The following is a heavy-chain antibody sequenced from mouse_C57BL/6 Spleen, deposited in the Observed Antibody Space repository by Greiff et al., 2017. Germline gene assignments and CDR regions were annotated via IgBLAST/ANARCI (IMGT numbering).Heavy chain of an antibody. CDR3: TYYDYDEAWFAY. J-gene: IGHJ3*01. V-gene: IGHV6-3*01. CDR1: GFTFSNYW. D-gene: IGHD2-4*01. CDR2: IRLKSDNYAT. Sequence: EVKVEESGGGLVQPGGSMKLSCVASGFTFSNYWMNWVRQSPEKGLEWVAQIRLKSDNYATHYAESVKGRFTISRDDSKSSVYLQMHNLRAEDTGIYYCTYYDYDEAWFAYWGQGTLVTVSA.